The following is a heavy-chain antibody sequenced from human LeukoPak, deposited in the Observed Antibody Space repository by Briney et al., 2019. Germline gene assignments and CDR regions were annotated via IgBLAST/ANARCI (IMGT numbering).Heavy chain of an antibody. CDR3: AAQTATGYSSGWSTRIDY. Sequence: PSETLSLTCTVSGGSVSSGSYYWSWIRQPPGTGLEWIGYIYYSGSTNYNPSLKSRVTISVDTSKNQFSLKLRSVTAADTAVYYCAAQTATGYSSGWSTRIDYWGQGTMLTVCS. CDR1: GGSVSSGSYY. D-gene: IGHD6-19*01. V-gene: IGHV4-61*01. CDR2: IYYSGST. J-gene: IGHJ4*02.